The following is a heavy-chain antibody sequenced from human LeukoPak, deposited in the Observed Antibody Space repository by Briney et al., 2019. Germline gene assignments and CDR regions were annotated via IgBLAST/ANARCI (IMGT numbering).Heavy chain of an antibody. D-gene: IGHD2-15*01. CDR2: IYHSGST. J-gene: IGHJ3*02. CDR3: ARVLPPTLGYCSGGSCYEDAFDI. CDR1: GYSISSGYY. Sequence: SETLSLTCTVSGYSISSGYYWGWIRQPPGKGLEWIGSIYHSGSTYYNPSLKSRVTISVDTSKNQFSLKLSSVTAADTAVYYCARVLPPTLGYCSGGSCYEDAFDIWGQGTMVTVSS. V-gene: IGHV4-38-2*02.